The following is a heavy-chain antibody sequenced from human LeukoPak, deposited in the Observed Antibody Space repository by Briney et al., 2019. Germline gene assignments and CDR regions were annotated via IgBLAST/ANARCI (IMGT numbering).Heavy chain of an antibody. D-gene: IGHD6-13*01. CDR1: GFSFRSYG. Sequence: GGSLRLSCAASGFSFRSYGMSWVRQAPGKGLEWVSAISGSGGSTYYADSVKGRFTISRDNSKNTLSLQMNSLRAEDTAVYYCSTYRQQLARDYWGQGTLVTVSS. CDR3: STYRQQLARDY. V-gene: IGHV3-23*01. CDR2: ISGSGGST. J-gene: IGHJ4*02.